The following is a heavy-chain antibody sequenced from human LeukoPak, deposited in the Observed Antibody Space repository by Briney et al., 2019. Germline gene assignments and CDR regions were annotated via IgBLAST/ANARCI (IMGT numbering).Heavy chain of an antibody. V-gene: IGHV4-34*01. CDR2: INHSGST. J-gene: IGHJ4*02. Sequence: SETLSLTCAVYGGSFSGYYWSWIRQPPGKGLEWIGEINHSGSTNYNPSLKSRVTISVDTSKSQFSLKLSSVTAADTAVYYCARGVGHIAARPKVFHYWGQGTLVTVSS. CDR3: ARGVGHIAARPKVFHY. CDR1: GGSFSGYY. D-gene: IGHD6-6*01.